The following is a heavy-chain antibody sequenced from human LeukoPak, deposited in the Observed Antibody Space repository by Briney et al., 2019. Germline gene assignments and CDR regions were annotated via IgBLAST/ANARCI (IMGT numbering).Heavy chain of an antibody. CDR2: IYTSGST. D-gene: IGHD3-16*01. Sequence: SQTLSLTCTVSGGSISSGSYCWSWIRQPAGKGLEWIGRIYTSGSTNYNPSLKSRVTISVDTSKNQFSLKLSSVTAADTAVYYCARGKRIWGAFDIWGQGTMVTVSS. V-gene: IGHV4-61*02. CDR1: GGSISSGSYC. CDR3: ARGKRIWGAFDI. J-gene: IGHJ3*02.